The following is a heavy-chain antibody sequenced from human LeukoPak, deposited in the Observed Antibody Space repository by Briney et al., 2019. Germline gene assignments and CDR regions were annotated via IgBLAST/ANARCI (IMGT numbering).Heavy chain of an antibody. V-gene: IGHV4-39*02. CDR3: ARDSSGWYRRFSRTDGFDY. J-gene: IGHJ4*02. CDR2: IYYTGNT. D-gene: IGHD6-19*01. CDR1: GVSISSSYSY. Sequence: SETLSLTCTVSGVSISSSYSYWGWIRQPPGMGLEWIGSIYYTGNTYYNASLKSQVSISIDTSKNQFSPKLTSVTAADTAVYYCARDSSGWYRRFSRTDGFDYWGQGTLVTVSS.